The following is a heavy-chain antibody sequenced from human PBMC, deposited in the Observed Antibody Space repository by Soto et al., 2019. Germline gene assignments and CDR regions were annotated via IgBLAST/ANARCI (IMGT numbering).Heavy chain of an antibody. D-gene: IGHD3-16*01. Sequence: QLQLQESGPGLVKPSETLSLTCTVSGGSISSSSYYWGWIRQPPGKGLEWIGSIYYSGTTYYNPSLKRRVTISVDTSKNQFSLKLSSVTAADTAVYYCASHSWGRRSPPTLYNWFDPWGQGTLVTVSS. CDR3: ASHSWGRRSPPTLYNWFDP. J-gene: IGHJ5*02. V-gene: IGHV4-39*01. CDR1: GGSISSSSYY. CDR2: IYYSGTT.